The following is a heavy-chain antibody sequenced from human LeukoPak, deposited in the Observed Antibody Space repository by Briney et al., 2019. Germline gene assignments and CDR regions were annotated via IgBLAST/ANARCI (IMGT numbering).Heavy chain of an antibody. CDR3: ARDHCSGGSCYFYIGSYYYYGMDV. V-gene: IGHV1-18*01. CDR2: ISAYNGNT. J-gene: IGHJ6*02. D-gene: IGHD2-15*01. CDR1: GYTFTSYG. Sequence: GASVTVSCKASGYTFTSYGISWVRQAPGQGLEWMGWISAYNGNTNYAQKLQGRVTMTTDTSTSTAYMELRSLRSDDTAVYYCARDHCSGGSCYFYIGSYYYYGMDVWGQGTTVTVSS.